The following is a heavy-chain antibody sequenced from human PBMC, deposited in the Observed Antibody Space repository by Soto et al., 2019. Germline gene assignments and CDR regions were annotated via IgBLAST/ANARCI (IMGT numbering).Heavy chain of an antibody. D-gene: IGHD3-22*01. V-gene: IGHV1-2*04. CDR2: INPNSGGT. J-gene: IGHJ6*02. CDR1: GYTFTGYY. Sequence: QVQLVQSGAEVKKPGASVKVSCKASGYTFTGYYMHWVRQAPGQGLEWMGWINPNSGGTNYAQKFQGWVTMTRDTSISTAYMELSRRRSDDTAVYYCAGGGMIVVVFYYYYGMDVWGQGTTVTVSS. CDR3: AGGGMIVVVFYYYYGMDV.